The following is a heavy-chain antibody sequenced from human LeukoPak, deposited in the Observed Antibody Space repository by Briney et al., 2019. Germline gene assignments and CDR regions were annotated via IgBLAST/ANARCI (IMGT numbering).Heavy chain of an antibody. V-gene: IGHV4-61*01. CDR3: ARDRWFGS. CDR1: GGSVSSTTYY. J-gene: IGHJ5*01. CDR2: ISYSGST. Sequence: NPSETLSLTCTVSGGSVSSTTYYWSWIRQPPGKGLEWIGYISYSGSTNYNPSLKSRVTISVDTSKNQFSLKLSSVTAADTAVYYCARDRWFGSWGQGTLVTVSS.